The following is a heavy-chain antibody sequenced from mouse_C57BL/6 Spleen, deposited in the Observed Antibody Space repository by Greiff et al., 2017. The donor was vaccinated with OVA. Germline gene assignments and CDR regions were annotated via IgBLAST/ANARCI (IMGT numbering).Heavy chain of an antibody. Sequence: QVQLQQPGTELVKPGASVKLSCKASGYTFTSYWMHWVKQRPGPGLEWIGNINPSNGGTNYNEKFKSKATLTVDKSSSNAYMQLSSLTSAYSAFYYCASHVPLYSNYVWFAYWGQGTLVTVSA. D-gene: IGHD2-5*01. J-gene: IGHJ3*01. V-gene: IGHV1-53*01. CDR1: GYTFTSYW. CDR2: INPSNGGT. CDR3: ASHVPLYSNYVWFAY.